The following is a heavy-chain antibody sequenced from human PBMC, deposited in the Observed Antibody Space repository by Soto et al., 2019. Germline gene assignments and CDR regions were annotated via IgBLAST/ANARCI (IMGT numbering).Heavy chain of an antibody. D-gene: IGHD3-22*01. CDR3: ARTYDGSGPNSGGYGFDI. J-gene: IGHJ3*02. CDR1: GGSISSYY. CDR2: IYYSGST. Sequence: SATLSLTCRFSGGSISSYYWSWIRQPPGKGLEWIAYIYYSGSTSYNPSLKSRVSISLDTSKNQFSLKLSSVTAADTAVYYCARTYDGSGPNSGGYGFDIWGQGTMVT. V-gene: IGHV4-59*01.